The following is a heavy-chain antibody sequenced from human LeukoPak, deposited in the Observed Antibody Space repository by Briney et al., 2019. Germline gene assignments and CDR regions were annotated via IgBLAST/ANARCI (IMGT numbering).Heavy chain of an antibody. CDR3: GRTLGWASSRYPFDG. CDR2: MYYSGNT. Sequence: PSETLSLTCTVPGGSISSSNYYWGWIRQPPGKGLEWIGRMYYSGNTDYNPSLKSRVTISVDTSKNQFSLKVSSVTAAAAAVYYCGRTLGWASSRYPFDGWGQGTLVTVSS. V-gene: IGHV4-39*01. J-gene: IGHJ4*02. CDR1: GGSISSSNYY. D-gene: IGHD3-16*02.